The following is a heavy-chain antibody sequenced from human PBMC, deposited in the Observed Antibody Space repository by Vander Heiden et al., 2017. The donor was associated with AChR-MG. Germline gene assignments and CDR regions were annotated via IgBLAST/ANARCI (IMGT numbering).Heavy chain of an antibody. V-gene: IGHV3-21*01. D-gene: IGHD6-19*01. CDR1: GFTFSSYS. Sequence: EVKLVESGGGLVKPGASLRLPCSASGFTFSSYSMNWVRQAPGKGLEWVSAIISSSSYIYYADSVKGRFTISRDNAKNSLYLQMNSLRAEDTAVYYCARGSSGWPIGVGYWGQGTLVTVSS. CDR2: IISSSSYI. CDR3: ARGSSGWPIGVGY. J-gene: IGHJ4*02.